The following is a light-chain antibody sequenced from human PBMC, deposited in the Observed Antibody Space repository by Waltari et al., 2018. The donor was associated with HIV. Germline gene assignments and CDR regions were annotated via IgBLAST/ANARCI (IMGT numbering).Light chain of an antibody. J-gene: IGLJ2*01. Sequence: QSALTQPPSASGSPGQSVTISCTGTSSDVGPSAYVSWYQQHPDKAPRLIIYEVNKRPSGVPDRFSGSKSGNTASLTVSGLQAEDEADYYCTSYAGSNNLVIFGGGTKVTVL. CDR1: SSDVGPSAY. CDR2: EVN. CDR3: TSYAGSNNLVI. V-gene: IGLV2-8*01.